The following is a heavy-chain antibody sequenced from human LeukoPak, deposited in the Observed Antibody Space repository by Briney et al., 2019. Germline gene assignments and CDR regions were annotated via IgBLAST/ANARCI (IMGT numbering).Heavy chain of an antibody. CDR2: IVVGSGNT. CDR1: GFTFTSSA. V-gene: IGHV1-58*02. D-gene: IGHD1-1*01. J-gene: IGHJ4*02. Sequence: ASVKVSCKASGFTFTSSAMQWVRQARGQRLEWIGWIVVGSGNTNYAQKFQERVTITRDMSTSTAYMELSSLGSEDTAVYYCAAFQNGHPPPHYWGQGTLVTVSS. CDR3: AAFQNGHPPPHY.